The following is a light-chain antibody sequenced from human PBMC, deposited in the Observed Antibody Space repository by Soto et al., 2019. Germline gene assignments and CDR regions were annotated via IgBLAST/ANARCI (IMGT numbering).Light chain of an antibody. CDR1: SSDVGGYNY. V-gene: IGLV2-14*01. Sequence: QSVLTQPASVSGSPGQSITISYTGTSSDVGGYNYVSWYQQQPGKAPKFMIYDVTNRPSGVSNRFSGSKSGNTASLTISGLQAEDEADYDCCSYTTSNTRQIVFGTGTKVTVL. CDR2: DVT. J-gene: IGLJ1*01. CDR3: CSYTTSNTRQIV.